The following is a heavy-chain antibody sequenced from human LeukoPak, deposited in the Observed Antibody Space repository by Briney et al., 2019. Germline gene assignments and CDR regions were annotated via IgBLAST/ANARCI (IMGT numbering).Heavy chain of an antibody. CDR2: IHYSGST. V-gene: IGHV4-39*01. J-gene: IGHJ4*02. CDR1: GGSISSSSYY. D-gene: IGHD3-22*01. CDR3: ARGLDSYDSSGQFVY. Sequence: SETLSLTCTISGGSISSSSYYWGWIRQPPGKGLEWIGSIHYSGSTYFNPSLKSRVTIFVDTSKNQFSLKLSSVTAADTAVYYCARGLDSYDSSGQFVYWGQGTLVTVSS.